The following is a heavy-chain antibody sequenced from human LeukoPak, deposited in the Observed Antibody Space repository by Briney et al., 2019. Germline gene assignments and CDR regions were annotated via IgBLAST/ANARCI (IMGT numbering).Heavy chain of an antibody. J-gene: IGHJ4*02. Sequence: LPGGSLRLSCAASGFTLSSYSMHWVRQAPGKGLEFVSAISRNGGYTYYANSVKGKFTISRDISKNTLYLQMGSPRAEDMAVYYCARDLNWETYWGQGTLVSVSS. V-gene: IGHV3-64*01. CDR1: GFTLSSYS. D-gene: IGHD7-27*01. CDR3: ARDLNWETY. CDR2: ISRNGGYT.